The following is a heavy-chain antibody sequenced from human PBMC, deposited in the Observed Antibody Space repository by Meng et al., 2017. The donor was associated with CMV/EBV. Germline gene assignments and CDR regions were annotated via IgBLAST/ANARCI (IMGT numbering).Heavy chain of an antibody. J-gene: IGHJ4*02. D-gene: IGHD5-24*01. CDR3: ARDGHRWGGYNSRADY. CDR1: GFTFSSYS. CDR2: ISSSSSYI. V-gene: IGHV3-21*01. Sequence: GGSLRLSCAASGFTFSSYSMNWVRQAPGKGLEWVSSISSSSSYIYYADSVKGRFTISGDNAKNSLYLQMNSLRAEDTAVYYCARDGHRWGGYNSRADYWGQGTLVTVSS.